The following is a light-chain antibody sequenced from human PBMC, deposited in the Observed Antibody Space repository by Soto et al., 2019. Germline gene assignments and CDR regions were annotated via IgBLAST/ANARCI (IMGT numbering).Light chain of an antibody. Sequence: DIQLTQSPSSLSASVGGRVTITCRASQSISSYLNWYQQKPGKAPKLLIYAASSLQSGVPSRFSGSGSGADFTLTISSLQPEDFATYYCQQSYSTPPEWTFGQGTKVDIK. J-gene: IGKJ1*01. CDR1: QSISSY. CDR3: QQSYSTPPEWT. CDR2: AAS. V-gene: IGKV1-39*01.